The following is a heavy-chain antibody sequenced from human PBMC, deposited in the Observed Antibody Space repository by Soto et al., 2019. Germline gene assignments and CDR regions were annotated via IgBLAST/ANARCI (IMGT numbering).Heavy chain of an antibody. D-gene: IGHD7-27*01. V-gene: IGHV4-31*03. J-gene: IGHJ5*02. CDR1: GGSISSGGYY. CDR3: ARGGESWFDP. CDR2: IYYSGST. Sequence: SETLSLTCTVSGGSISSGGYYCSWIRQHPGKGLEWIGYIYYSGSTYYNPSLKSRVTISVDTSKNQFSLKLSSVTAADTAVYYCARGGESWFDPWGQGTLVTVSS.